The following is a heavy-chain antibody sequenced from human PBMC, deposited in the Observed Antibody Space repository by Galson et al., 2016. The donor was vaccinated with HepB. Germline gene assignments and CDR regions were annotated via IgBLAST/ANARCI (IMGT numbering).Heavy chain of an antibody. CDR2: IMSKFGRA. D-gene: IGHD1-26*01. CDR3: ARRIVVGATDP. Sequence: SCKASGGTFSSYAITWVRQAPGQGLEWVGGIMSKFGRAKYAQKFQGRVNITSDTSASTVTMELSRLTSEDTAVYYCARRIVVGATDPWGQGTLVTVSS. J-gene: IGHJ5*02. CDR1: GGTFSSYA. V-gene: IGHV1-69*05.